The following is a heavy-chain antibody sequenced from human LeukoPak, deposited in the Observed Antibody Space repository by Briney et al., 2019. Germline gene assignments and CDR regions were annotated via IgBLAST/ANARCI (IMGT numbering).Heavy chain of an antibody. V-gene: IGHV4-59*08. CDR2: IYYSGST. CDR3: ARHPPYDYVWGSYRPTYFDY. Sequence: GSLRLSCAASGFTFSDYYMSWIRQPPGKGLEWIGYIYYSGSTNYNPSLKSRVTISVDTSKNQFSLKLSSVTAADTAVYYCARHPPYDYVWGSYRPTYFDYWGQGTLVTVSS. J-gene: IGHJ4*02. D-gene: IGHD3-16*02. CDR1: GFTFSDYY.